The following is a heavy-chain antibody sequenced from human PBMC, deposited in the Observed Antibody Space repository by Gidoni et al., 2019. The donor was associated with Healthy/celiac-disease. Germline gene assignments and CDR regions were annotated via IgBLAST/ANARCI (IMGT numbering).Heavy chain of an antibody. CDR3: AKGGYCSSTSCWDVLGAWRSFDY. V-gene: IGHV3-23*01. Sequence: EVQLLESGGGLVQPGGSLRLSCAASGITFSTYAMSWVRQAPGKGLEWVSVISGSGGSTYYADSVKGRFTISRDNSKNTLFLQINSLRAEDTAIYYCAKGGYCSSTSCWDVLGAWRSFDYWGQGTLVTVSS. CDR1: GITFSTYA. CDR2: ISGSGGST. D-gene: IGHD2-2*01. J-gene: IGHJ4*02.